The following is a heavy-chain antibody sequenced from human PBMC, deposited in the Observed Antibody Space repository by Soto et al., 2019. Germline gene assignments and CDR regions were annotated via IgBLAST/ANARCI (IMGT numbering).Heavy chain of an antibody. D-gene: IGHD3-10*01. V-gene: IGHV1-69*01. CDR2: IIPLFGTA. CDR3: ATELGANPASPFDA. Sequence: QVQLVQSGADVKKPGSSVKVSCQASGVTFSSETLGWVRQAPGQGLEWVGGIIPLFGTASDAQKFQGRVTITADESTSTVYMELSSLRSDDTAVYFCATELGANPASPFDAWGQGTLVTVSS. CDR1: GVTFSSET. J-gene: IGHJ4*02.